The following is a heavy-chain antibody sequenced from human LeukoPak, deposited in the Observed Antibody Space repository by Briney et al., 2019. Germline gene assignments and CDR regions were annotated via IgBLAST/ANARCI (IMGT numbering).Heavy chain of an antibody. Sequence: PGGSLRLSCAASGFTVSSNYMSWVRQAPGKGLEWVSFINSGGSTYYADSVKGRFTISRDNSRNTLYLQMNSLRAEDTAVYYCATGPPYYGSDKFDPWGQGTLVTVSS. CDR3: ATGPPYYGSDKFDP. CDR2: INSGGST. V-gene: IGHV3-53*01. D-gene: IGHD3-10*01. CDR1: GFTVSSNY. J-gene: IGHJ5*02.